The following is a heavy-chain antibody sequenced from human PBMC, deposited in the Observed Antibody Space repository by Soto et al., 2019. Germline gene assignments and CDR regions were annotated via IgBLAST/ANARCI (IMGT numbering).Heavy chain of an antibody. D-gene: IGHD2-21*02. CDR1: GYTFTSYG. J-gene: IGHJ6*02. CDR2: SSAYNGNT. CDR3: ARVYHCGGDCYLYYYYGMDV. Sequence: QVQLVQSGAEVKKPGASVKVSCKASGYTFTSYGISWVRQAPGQGLEGMGWSSAYNGNTNYAQKLQGRVTMTTDTSTSTAYMELRSLRSDDTAVYYCARVYHCGGDCYLYYYYGMDVWGQGTTVTVSS. V-gene: IGHV1-18*01.